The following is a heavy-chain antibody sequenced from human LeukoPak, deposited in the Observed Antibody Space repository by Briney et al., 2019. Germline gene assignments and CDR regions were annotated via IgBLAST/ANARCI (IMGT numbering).Heavy chain of an antibody. V-gene: IGHV1-18*01. Sequence: GPSVRVSCKASGYTFPSYGFSWVRQALGKGLEWMGWISAYNGNTNYAQKLQGRVTMTTDTSTSTAYMELRSLRSDDTAVYYCARVNFNPDYWGQGTLVTVSS. CDR3: ARVNFNPDY. CDR2: ISAYNGNT. J-gene: IGHJ4*02. CDR1: GYTFPSYG. D-gene: IGHD1-14*01.